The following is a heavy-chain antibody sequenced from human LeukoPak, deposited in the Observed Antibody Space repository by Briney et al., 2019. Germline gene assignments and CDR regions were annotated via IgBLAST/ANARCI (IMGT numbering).Heavy chain of an antibody. D-gene: IGHD3-22*01. CDR1: GGSFSGYY. V-gene: IGHV4-39*01. Sequence: SETLSLTCAVYGGSFSGYYWGWIRQPPGKGLEWIGSIYYSGSTYYNPSLKSRVTISVDTSKNQFSLKLSSVTAADTAVYYCAGYYDSSGYNDLYNWFDPWGQGTLVTVSS. CDR2: IYYSGST. CDR3: AGYYDSSGYNDLYNWFDP. J-gene: IGHJ5*02.